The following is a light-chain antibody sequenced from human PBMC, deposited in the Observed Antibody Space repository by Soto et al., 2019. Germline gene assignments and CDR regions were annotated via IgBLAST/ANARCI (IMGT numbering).Light chain of an antibody. V-gene: IGKV3-11*01. CDR2: DAS. CDR1: QSVSSF. CDR3: QQRGNWPPT. J-gene: IGKJ3*01. Sequence: EIVLTQSPATLSLSPGERATLSCRASQSVSSFLAWYQQKPGQPPRLLIYDASNRATGIPGRFSGSGSGTDFTLTISRLEPEDFAAYYCQQRGNWPPTFGPGTKVDI.